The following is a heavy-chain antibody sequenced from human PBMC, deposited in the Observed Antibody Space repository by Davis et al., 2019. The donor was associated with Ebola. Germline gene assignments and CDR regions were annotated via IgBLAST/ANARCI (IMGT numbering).Heavy chain of an antibody. V-gene: IGHV3-73*01. CDR2: LRSKANSYAT. Sequence: GGSLRLSCAASGFTFSDSAMHWVRQASGRGLEWVGRLRSKANSYATTYAASVKGRFTISRDDSKNTAYLQMNSLKMDDTAVYYCTNRKNEYWGQGTLVTVSS. CDR3: TNRKNEY. CDR1: GFTFSDSA. J-gene: IGHJ4*02.